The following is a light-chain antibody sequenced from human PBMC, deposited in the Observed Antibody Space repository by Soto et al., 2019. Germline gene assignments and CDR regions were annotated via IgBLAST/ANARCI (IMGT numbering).Light chain of an antibody. J-gene: IGLJ2*01. CDR2: DVS. V-gene: IGLV2-14*01. CDR3: SSYTSSSTLVV. Sequence: QSVLTQPASVSGSPGQSITISCTGTSSDVGVYNYVSWYQQHPGKAPKLMIYDVSNRPSGVSNRFSGSKSGNTASLTISGLQAEDDADYYCSSYTSSSTLVVFGGGTKLTVL. CDR1: SSDVGVYNY.